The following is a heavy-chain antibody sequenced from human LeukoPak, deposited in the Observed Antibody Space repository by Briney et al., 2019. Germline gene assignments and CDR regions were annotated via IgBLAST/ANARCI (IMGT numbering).Heavy chain of an antibody. CDR2: ISVYNGNT. J-gene: IGHJ4*02. D-gene: IGHD6-19*01. V-gene: IGHV1-18*01. Sequence: GASVKVSCKASGYTFTSYGTSWVRQAPGQGLEWMGWISVYNGNTNYAQKLQGRVTMTTDTSTSTAYMELRSLRSDDTAVYYCAREGKGSGWSTFDYWGQGTLVTVSS. CDR1: GYTFTSYG. CDR3: AREGKGSGWSTFDY.